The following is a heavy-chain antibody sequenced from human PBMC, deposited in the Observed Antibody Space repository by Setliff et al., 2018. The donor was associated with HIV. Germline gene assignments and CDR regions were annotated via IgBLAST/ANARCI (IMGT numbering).Heavy chain of an antibody. J-gene: IGHJ4*02. CDR1: GFTFSSYS. D-gene: IGHD2-8*01. CDR2: ISSSGSTI. V-gene: IGHV3-48*04. Sequence: PGGSLRLSCAASGFTFSSYSMNWVRQAPGKGLEWVSYISSSGSTIYYADSVKGRFTISRDNAKNSLYLQMNSLRAEDTAVYYCARDPRYCTNGVCYRYFDYWGQGTLVTVSS. CDR3: ARDPRYCTNGVCYRYFDY.